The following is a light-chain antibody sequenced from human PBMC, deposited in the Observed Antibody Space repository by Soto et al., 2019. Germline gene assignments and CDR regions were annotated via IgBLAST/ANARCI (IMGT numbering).Light chain of an antibody. CDR1: SSDVGGYNY. CDR2: EVS. Sequence: QSALTQPPSASGSPGQSVTISCTGTSSDVGGYNYVSWYQQYPGKAPKLMIFEVSKRPSGVPDRFSGSKSGNTASLNVSGLQAEDEADYYCSSYAGSNNLGVFGGGTKVTVL. J-gene: IGLJ3*02. CDR3: SSYAGSNNLGV. V-gene: IGLV2-8*01.